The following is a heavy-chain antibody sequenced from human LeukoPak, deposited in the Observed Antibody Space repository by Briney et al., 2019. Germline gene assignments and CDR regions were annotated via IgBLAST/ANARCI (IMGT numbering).Heavy chain of an antibody. CDR3: IRDRFGERTFEI. V-gene: IGHV3-13*01. Sequence: GGSLRLSCAASGFAFSNFDMHWVRQSTGGCLEWVAHILVNGDTQYAGSVKGRFTISRENAKSSVYLQMNSLRDGDTAVYHCIRDRFGERTFEIWGQGTMVTVSS. CDR2: ILVNGDT. J-gene: IGHJ3*02. D-gene: IGHD3-10*01. CDR1: GFAFSNFD.